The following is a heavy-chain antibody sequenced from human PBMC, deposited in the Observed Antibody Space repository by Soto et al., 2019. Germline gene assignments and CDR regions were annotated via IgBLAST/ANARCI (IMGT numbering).Heavy chain of an antibody. Sequence: QVQLQQWGAGLLKPSETLSLTCAVYGGSFSGYYWNWIRQPPGKGLEWIGEINHRGSTNYNPSLKGRVPISVDTSKNQFSLKLNSVTAADTAVYYCASGYGRNFDYWGQGTLVTVSS. J-gene: IGHJ4*02. CDR2: INHRGST. D-gene: IGHD3-10*01. V-gene: IGHV4-34*01. CDR1: GGSFSGYY. CDR3: ASGYGRNFDY.